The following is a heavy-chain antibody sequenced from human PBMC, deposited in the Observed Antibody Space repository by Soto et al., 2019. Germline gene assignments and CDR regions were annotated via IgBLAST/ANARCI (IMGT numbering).Heavy chain of an antibody. Sequence: ASVKVSCKASGYTFTDYYIHWVRQAPGQGFEWMGWINPKSGGTKYPQKFQGRVTMTRDTSLSTVYMTLTRLTSDDTAVYYCARDLAKGGGSAGFDYWGQGTLVTVSS. CDR3: ARDLAKGGGSAGFDY. D-gene: IGHD1-26*01. CDR2: INPKSGGT. CDR1: GYTFTDYY. V-gene: IGHV1-2*02. J-gene: IGHJ4*02.